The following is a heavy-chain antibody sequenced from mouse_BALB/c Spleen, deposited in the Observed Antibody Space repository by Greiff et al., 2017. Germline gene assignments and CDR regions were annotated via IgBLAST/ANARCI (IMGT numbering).Heavy chain of an antibody. J-gene: IGHJ3*01. Sequence: VQLQQSGAELMKPGASVKISCKATGYTFSSYWIEWVKQRPGHGLEWIGEILPGSGSTNYNEKFKGKATFTADTSSNTAYMQLSSLTSEDSAVYYCARRGRLRPFAYWGQGTLVTVSA. CDR2: ILPGSGST. D-gene: IGHD2-4*01. V-gene: IGHV1-9*01. CDR1: GYTFSSYW. CDR3: ARRGRLRPFAY.